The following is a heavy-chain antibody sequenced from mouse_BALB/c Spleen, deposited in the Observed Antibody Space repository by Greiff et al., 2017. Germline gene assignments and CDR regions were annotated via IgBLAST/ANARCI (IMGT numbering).Heavy chain of an antibody. Sequence: QVQLQQSGAELAKPGASVKMSCKASGYTFTSYWMHWVKQRPGQGLEWIGYINPSTGYTEYNQKFKDKATLTADKSSSTAYMQLSSLTSEDSAVYFCKRGFFDYWGQGTTLTVSS. J-gene: IGHJ2*01. CDR3: KRGFFDY. CDR1: GYTFTSYW. V-gene: IGHV1-7*01. CDR2: INPSTGYT.